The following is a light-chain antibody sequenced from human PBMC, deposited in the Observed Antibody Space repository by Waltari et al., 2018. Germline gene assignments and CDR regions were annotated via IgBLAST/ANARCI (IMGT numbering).Light chain of an antibody. CDR1: QSISSH. CDR3: QQSYTSPLT. V-gene: IGKV1-39*01. Sequence: DIQMTQSPSSLSASVGAGVTIACRESQSISSHLNWYQQKPGKAPKLLIYAASSLQSGVPSRFSGSGSGTDFTLTISSLQPEDFASYYCQQSYTSPLTFGGGTKVEIK. J-gene: IGKJ4*01. CDR2: AAS.